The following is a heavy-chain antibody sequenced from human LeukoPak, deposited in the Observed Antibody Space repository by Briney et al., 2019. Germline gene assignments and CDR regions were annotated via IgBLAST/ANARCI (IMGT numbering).Heavy chain of an antibody. Sequence: ASVKVSCKASGYTFTSYGISWVRQAPGQGLEWMGWINPNSGGTNYAQKFQGRVTMTRDTSISTAYMELSRLRSDGTAVYYCARGNLPPGSTSYYGDYVGSNWFDPWGQGTLVTVSS. CDR2: INPNSGGT. D-gene: IGHD4-17*01. CDR3: ARGNLPPGSTSYYGDYVGSNWFDP. V-gene: IGHV1-2*02. J-gene: IGHJ5*02. CDR1: GYTFTSYG.